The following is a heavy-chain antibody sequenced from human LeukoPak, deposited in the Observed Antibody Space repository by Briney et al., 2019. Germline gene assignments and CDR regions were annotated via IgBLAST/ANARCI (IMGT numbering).Heavy chain of an antibody. CDR2: IKQDGSQE. Sequence: GGSLRLSCAASRFTLSTYWMSWVRQAPGKGLEWVAHIKQDGSQEYYVDSVKGRFTISRDSAKNSLYLQMNSLRAEDTAVYYCARGVPYDSWSGPHYSDCWGQGTLVTVSS. D-gene: IGHD3-3*01. J-gene: IGHJ4*02. CDR1: RFTLSTYW. V-gene: IGHV3-7*01. CDR3: ARGVPYDSWSGPHYSDC.